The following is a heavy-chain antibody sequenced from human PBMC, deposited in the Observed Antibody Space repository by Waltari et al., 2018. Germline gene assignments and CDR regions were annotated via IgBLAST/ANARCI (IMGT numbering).Heavy chain of an antibody. V-gene: IGHV3-23*01. D-gene: IGHD3-3*01. CDR3: AKGCDFWSERWFDP. Sequence: APGKGLEWVAAISGSGGSTYYADSVKGRFTISRDNSKNTLYLQMNSLRAEDTAVYYCAKGCDFWSERWFDPWGQGTLVTVSS. CDR2: ISGSGGST. J-gene: IGHJ5*02.